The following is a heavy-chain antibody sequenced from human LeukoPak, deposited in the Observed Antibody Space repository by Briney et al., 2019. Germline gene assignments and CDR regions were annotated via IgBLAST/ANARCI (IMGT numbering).Heavy chain of an antibody. Sequence: PSETLSLTCTVSGGSISSYYWSWIRQPPGKGLEWIGYTYYSGSANYNPSLKSRVTISVDTSKNQFSLKLTSVTAADTAVYYCTRHKFGWLSIDYYYYGMDVWGQGTTVTVSS. J-gene: IGHJ6*02. CDR1: GGSISSYY. V-gene: IGHV4-59*08. CDR3: TRHKFGWLSIDYYYYGMDV. D-gene: IGHD3-9*01. CDR2: TYYSGSA.